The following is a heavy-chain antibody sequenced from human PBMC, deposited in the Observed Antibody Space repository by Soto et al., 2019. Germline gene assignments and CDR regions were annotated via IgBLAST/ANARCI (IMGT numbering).Heavy chain of an antibody. V-gene: IGHV4-59*01. J-gene: IGHJ4*02. CDR3: ARGRNDLLNGNYYFDY. Sequence: PSETLALSCTSSGGSISLYYWSWIRQSPGKGLEWIGYLFYSGSSNYNPSLKSRVTISVDTSKNQFSLKLRSVTAADTSVYYCARGRNDLLNGNYYFDYWGQGTMVTVSS. CDR1: GGSISLYY. D-gene: IGHD3-9*01. CDR2: LFYSGSS.